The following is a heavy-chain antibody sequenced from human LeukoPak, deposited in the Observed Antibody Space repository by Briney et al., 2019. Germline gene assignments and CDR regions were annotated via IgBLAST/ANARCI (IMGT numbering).Heavy chain of an antibody. J-gene: IGHJ6*03. Sequence: ASVKVSCKASGYTFTSYDINWVRQATGQGLEWMGWMNPNSGNTGYAQKFQGRVTITRNTSISTAYMELSSLRSEDTAVYYCARDRAYYDFWSGYLGHYYYYMDVWGKGTTVTVSS. V-gene: IGHV1-8*03. CDR3: ARDRAYYDFWSGYLGHYYYYMDV. CDR1: GYTFTSYD. D-gene: IGHD3-3*01. CDR2: MNPNSGNT.